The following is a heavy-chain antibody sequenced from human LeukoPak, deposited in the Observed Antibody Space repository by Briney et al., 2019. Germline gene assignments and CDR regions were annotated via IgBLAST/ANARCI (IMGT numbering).Heavy chain of an antibody. Sequence: PSETLSLTCAVYGGSFSGYYWSWIRQPPGKGLEWIGEINHSGSTNYNPSLKSRVTISVDTSKNQFSLKLSSVTAADTAVYYCARADRYCSGGSCSYFDYWGQGTLVTVSS. V-gene: IGHV4-34*01. CDR2: INHSGST. D-gene: IGHD2-15*01. J-gene: IGHJ4*02. CDR3: ARADRYCSGGSCSYFDY. CDR1: GGSFSGYY.